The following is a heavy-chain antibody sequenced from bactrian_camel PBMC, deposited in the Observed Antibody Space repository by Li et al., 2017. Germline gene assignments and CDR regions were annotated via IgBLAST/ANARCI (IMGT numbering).Heavy chain of an antibody. D-gene: IGHD3*01. V-gene: IGHV3S1*01. J-gene: IGHJ6*01. CDR2: INSRTDDST. Sequence: HVQLVESGGGSVQAGETLRLSCAASGFTFSRYGMDWVRQAPGKGLEWVSGINSRTDDSTVYAESVKGRFTISRDNAKNMLYLQLNSLRTEDTAMYFCAKANQGSSLDQGTQVTVS. CDR1: GFTFSRYG. CDR3: AKANQGSS.